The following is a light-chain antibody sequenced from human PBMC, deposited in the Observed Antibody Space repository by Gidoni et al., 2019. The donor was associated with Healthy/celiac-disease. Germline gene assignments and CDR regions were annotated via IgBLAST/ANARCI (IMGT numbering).Light chain of an antibody. CDR1: QIISSY. CDR2: AAA. V-gene: IGKV1-39*01. Sequence: DIQMTQSPSSLSASVGDRVTITCRASQIISSYLNWYQQKPGKAPKLLIYAAASLQSGVPSRFSGSGFGTDFTLTFSSLLPEDVATYYCQQSYSTLYTFGQGTQLESK. CDR3: QQSYSTLYT. J-gene: IGKJ2*01.